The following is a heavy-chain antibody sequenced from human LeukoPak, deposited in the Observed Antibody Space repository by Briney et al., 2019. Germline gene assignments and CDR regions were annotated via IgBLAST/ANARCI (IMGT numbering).Heavy chain of an antibody. CDR3: ARDRTNYGDYIALDY. V-gene: IGHV3-11*04. D-gene: IGHD4-17*01. J-gene: IGHJ4*02. CDR2: ISNTGSAI. CDR1: GFIFSDYY. Sequence: PGGSLRLSCAASGFIFSDYYMSWIRQPPGKGLEWISYISNTGSAIYYADSVKGRLTVSRDNAKNSLYLQLNSLRAEDTAVYYCARDRTNYGDYIALDYWGQGTLVTVSS.